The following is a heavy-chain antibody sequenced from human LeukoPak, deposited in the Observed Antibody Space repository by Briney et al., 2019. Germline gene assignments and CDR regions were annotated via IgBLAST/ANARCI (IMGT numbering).Heavy chain of an antibody. Sequence: SVKVSCKASGGTFSSYAISWVRQAPGQGLEWKGGIIPIIGTANYAQKFQGRVTITSEESTSTAYMGLSSLRSEDTAVYYCARDFSPYCSSTSCYGGYYYGMDVWGQGTTVTVSS. V-gene: IGHV1-69*13. CDR3: ARDFSPYCSSTSCYGGYYYGMDV. CDR2: IIPIIGTA. CDR1: GGTFSSYA. D-gene: IGHD2-2*01. J-gene: IGHJ6*02.